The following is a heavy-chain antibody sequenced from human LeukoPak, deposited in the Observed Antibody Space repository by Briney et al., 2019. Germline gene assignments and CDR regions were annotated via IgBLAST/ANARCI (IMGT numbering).Heavy chain of an antibody. V-gene: IGHV4-4*02. CDR2: IHHSGTT. CDR1: GGSISSDIW. D-gene: IGHD4-17*01. Sequence: SETLSLTCAVSGGSISSDIWWSWVRQPPGKGLEWIGEIHHSGTTAFKPSLKSRVIMSVDTSTNHFSLKLSSVTAADTAVYYCARDGSVTTNWFDPWGQGTLVTVSS. CDR3: ARDGSVTTNWFDP. J-gene: IGHJ5*02.